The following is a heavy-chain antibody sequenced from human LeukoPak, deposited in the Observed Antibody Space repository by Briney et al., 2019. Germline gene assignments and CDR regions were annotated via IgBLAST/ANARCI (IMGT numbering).Heavy chain of an antibody. D-gene: IGHD6-13*01. CDR2: INPNSGGT. CDR3: ARDDVIAAAAYDAFDM. Sequence: GASVKVSCKASGYTFTGYYMHWVRQAPGQGLEWMGWINPNSGGTNYAQKFQGRVTMTRDTSISTAYMELSRLRSDDTAVYYCARDDVIAAAAYDAFDMWGQGKMVTVSS. V-gene: IGHV1-2*02. CDR1: GYTFTGYY. J-gene: IGHJ3*02.